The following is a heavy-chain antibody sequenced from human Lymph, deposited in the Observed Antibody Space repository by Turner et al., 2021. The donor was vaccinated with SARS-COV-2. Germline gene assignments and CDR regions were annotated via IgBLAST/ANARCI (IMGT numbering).Heavy chain of an antibody. D-gene: IGHD3-10*01. Sequence: QVQLVESGGGLVQPGRSLRLSCAASGFTFSSYGMHWVRQAPGKGLEWVAVIWYDGSNKYYADSVKGRFTISRDNSKNTLYLQMNSLRAEDTAVYYCARDLRFGELPAADHWGQGTLVTVSS. CDR1: GFTFSSYG. CDR2: IWYDGSNK. CDR3: ARDLRFGELPAADH. V-gene: IGHV3-33*01. J-gene: IGHJ4*02.